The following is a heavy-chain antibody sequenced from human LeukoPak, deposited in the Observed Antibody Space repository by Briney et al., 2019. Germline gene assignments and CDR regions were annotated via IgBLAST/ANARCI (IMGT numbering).Heavy chain of an antibody. V-gene: IGHV3-74*01. J-gene: IGHJ4*02. CDR2: LSPDGSST. CDR3: ARGPSGWGSLDS. Sequence: HAGGSPRLSCAASGFTFSSYWMQWVRQAPGKGLVWVSRLSPDGSSTTSADSVKGRFTISRDNAKNTLYLQVKSLRAEDTAVYYCARGPSGWGSLDSWGQGTLVTVSS. CDR1: GFTFSSYW. D-gene: IGHD7-27*01.